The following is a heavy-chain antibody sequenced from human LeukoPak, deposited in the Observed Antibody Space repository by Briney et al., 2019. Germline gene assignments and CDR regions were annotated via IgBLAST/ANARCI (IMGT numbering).Heavy chain of an antibody. D-gene: IGHD3-10*01. CDR3: ANSEFYVSGKYAGLDN. V-gene: IGHV3-23*01. CDR2: IGDDT. Sequence: GGSLRLSCAASGLTFSTYVMNWVRQAPGKGLEWVSTIGDDTYYADSVKGRITVSRDNSRNTLYLQMNFLGVEDTAVYYCANSEFYVSGKYAGLDNWGQGTLVTVFS. CDR1: GLTFSTYV. J-gene: IGHJ4*02.